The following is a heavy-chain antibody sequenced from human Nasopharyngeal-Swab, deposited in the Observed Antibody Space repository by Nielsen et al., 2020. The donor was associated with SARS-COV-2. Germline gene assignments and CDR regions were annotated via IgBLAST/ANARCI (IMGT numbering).Heavy chain of an antibody. CDR1: GFTFSSYS. Sequence: GESLKISCAASGFTFSSYSMNWVRQAPGKGLEWVSSISSSSSYIYYAGSVKGRFTISRDNAKNSLYLQMNSLRAEDTAVYYCARDNYYGSGTLFDYWGQGTLVTVSS. D-gene: IGHD3-10*01. V-gene: IGHV3-21*01. J-gene: IGHJ4*02. CDR3: ARDNYYGSGTLFDY. CDR2: ISSSSSYI.